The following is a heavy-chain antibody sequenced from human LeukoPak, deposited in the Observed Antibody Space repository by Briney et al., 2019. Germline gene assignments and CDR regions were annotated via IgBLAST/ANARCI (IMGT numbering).Heavy chain of an antibody. J-gene: IGHJ4*02. Sequence: ASVKVSCKASGGTFSSYALSWVRQAPGQGLEWMGGITPIFGTANYAQKFQGRVTITADESTSTVYVELSSLRSEDTAVYYCARSFDILTEYYFDYWGQGTLVTVSS. D-gene: IGHD3-9*01. CDR2: ITPIFGTA. V-gene: IGHV1-69*13. CDR1: GGTFSSYA. CDR3: ARSFDILTEYYFDY.